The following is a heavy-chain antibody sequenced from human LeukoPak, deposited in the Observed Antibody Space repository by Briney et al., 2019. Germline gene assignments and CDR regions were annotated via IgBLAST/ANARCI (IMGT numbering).Heavy chain of an antibody. CDR3: AKIPGLLPYFDY. CDR2: ISGSGGST. Sequence: GGSLRLSCAASGFTFSSYAISWVRQAPGKGLEWVSAISGSGGSTYYADSVKGRFTISRDNSKNTLYLQMNSLRAEDTAVYYCAKIPGLLPYFDYWGQGTLVTVSS. CDR1: GFTFSSYA. V-gene: IGHV3-23*01. D-gene: IGHD2/OR15-2a*01. J-gene: IGHJ4*02.